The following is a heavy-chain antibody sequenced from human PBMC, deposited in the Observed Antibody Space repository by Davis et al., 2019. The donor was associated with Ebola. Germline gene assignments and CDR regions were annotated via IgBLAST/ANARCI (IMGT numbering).Heavy chain of an antibody. CDR1: GFTFSSYW. CDR3: ARDSPTSGYLYYYYYYGMDV. CDR2: IKQDGREK. Sequence: GGSLRLSCAASGFTFSSYWMSWVRQAPGKGLEWVANIKQDGREKYYVDSVKGRFTISRDNAKNSLYLQMNSLRAEDTAVYYCARDSPTSGYLYYYYYYGMDVWGQGTTVTVSS. V-gene: IGHV3-7*01. J-gene: IGHJ6*02. D-gene: IGHD3-3*01.